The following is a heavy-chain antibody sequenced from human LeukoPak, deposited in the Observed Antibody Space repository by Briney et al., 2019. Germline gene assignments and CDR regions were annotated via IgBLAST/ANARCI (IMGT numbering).Heavy chain of an antibody. CDR3: ARGIAAATVNRDY. CDR2: IIPIFGTA. Sequence: SVKVSCKASGGTFSSYAISWVRQAPGQGLEWMGGIIPIFGTANYAQKFQGRVTITADESTSTAYMGLSSLRSEDTAVYYCARGIAAATVNRDYWGQGTLVTVSS. CDR1: GGTFSSYA. D-gene: IGHD6-13*01. J-gene: IGHJ4*02. V-gene: IGHV1-69*13.